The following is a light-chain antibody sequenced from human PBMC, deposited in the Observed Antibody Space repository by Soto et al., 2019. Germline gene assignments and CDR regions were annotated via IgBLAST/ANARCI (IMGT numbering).Light chain of an antibody. J-gene: IGKJ1*01. Sequence: DIVLTQSPDSLAVSLGERATINCKSSQSVLYSSTDKNYLAWYQQKPGQPPKQPIYWASTRESGAPDRFSGRGSGTDFTLTICSLQAEDVAVYYCLQYCSLPPTFGQGTKVEVK. CDR1: QSVLYSSTDKNY. CDR3: LQYCSLPPT. V-gene: IGKV4-1*01. CDR2: WAS.